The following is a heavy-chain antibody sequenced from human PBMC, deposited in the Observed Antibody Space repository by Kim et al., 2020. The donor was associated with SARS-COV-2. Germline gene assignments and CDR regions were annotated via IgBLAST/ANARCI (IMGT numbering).Heavy chain of an antibody. CDR2: IYPGDSDT. D-gene: IGHD1-26*01. CDR3: ARQGSYSLYYYYGMDV. Sequence: GESLKISCKGSGYSFTSYWIGWVRQMPGKGLEWMGIIYPGDSDTRYSPSFQGQVTISADKSISTAYLQWSSLKASDTAMYYCARQGSYSLYYYYGMDVWGQGTTVTVSS. CDR1: GYSFTSYW. J-gene: IGHJ6*02. V-gene: IGHV5-51*01.